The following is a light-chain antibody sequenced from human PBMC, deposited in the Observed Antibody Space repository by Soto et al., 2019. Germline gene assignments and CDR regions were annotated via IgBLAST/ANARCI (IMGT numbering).Light chain of an antibody. V-gene: IGLV1-40*01. J-gene: IGLJ2*01. CDR1: SSNIGAGYD. CDR2: GNS. CDR3: QVWDSSSDHPGV. Sequence: QSVLTQPPSVSGAPGQRVTISCTGSSSNIGAGYDVYWYQQLPGTAPKVLIYGNSNRPSGVPDRFSGSNSGNTATLTISRVEAGDEADYYCQVWDSSSDHPGVFGGGTKLTVL.